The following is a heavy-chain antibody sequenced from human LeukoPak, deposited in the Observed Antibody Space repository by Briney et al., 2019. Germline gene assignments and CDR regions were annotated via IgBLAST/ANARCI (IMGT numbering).Heavy chain of an antibody. CDR1: GYTFTNYG. V-gene: IGHV1-18*01. D-gene: IGHD6-19*01. Sequence: GASVTVSCKASGYTFTNYGISWVRQAPGQGLERMGWISVYSGTTNYAQNLQGRVTMTSDTSTSTAYMELRSLRSDDTAVSYCARDKALAGEFDHWGQGTLVTVSS. CDR2: ISVYSGTT. J-gene: IGHJ4*02. CDR3: ARDKALAGEFDH.